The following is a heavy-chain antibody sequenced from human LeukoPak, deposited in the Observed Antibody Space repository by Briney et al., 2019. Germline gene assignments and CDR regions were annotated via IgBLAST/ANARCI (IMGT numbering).Heavy chain of an antibody. J-gene: IGHJ6*03. Sequence: VASVNVSCKASGLPFTTYGITWVRQAPGHGIEWMGWISNYNGNTNYAQKLQGRVTMTTDTSTSTAYMEMRRLRSDDTAVYYCAGVTRWTTTISPWLSYYYMDVWGKGTTVTISS. CDR1: GLPFTTYG. CDR2: ISNYNGNT. V-gene: IGHV1-18*01. CDR3: AGVTRWTTTISPWLSYYYMDV. D-gene: IGHD3/OR15-3a*01.